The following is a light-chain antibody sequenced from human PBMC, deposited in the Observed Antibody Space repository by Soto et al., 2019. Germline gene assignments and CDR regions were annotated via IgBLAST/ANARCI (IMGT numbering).Light chain of an antibody. V-gene: IGKV1-6*01. CDR2: DSS. CDR1: QGIRND. J-gene: IGKJ1*01. Sequence: AIQMTQSPSSLSASVGDRVTITCRASQGIRNDLGWYQQKPGKAPKLLIYDSSSLQSGVPSRVSGSGSGTDFTLTISSLQPGDFETDYCLQDYNYPRTFGQGTKVEIK. CDR3: LQDYNYPRT.